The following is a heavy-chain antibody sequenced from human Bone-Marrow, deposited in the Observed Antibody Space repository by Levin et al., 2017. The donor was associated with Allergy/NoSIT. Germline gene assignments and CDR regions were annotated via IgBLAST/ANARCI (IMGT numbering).Heavy chain of an antibody. CDR1: GFSLSTNGMA. V-gene: IGHV2-5*02. J-gene: IGHJ6*03. CDR3: VHSRRRVRDYGLNYYYMDV. CDR2: IYWDDDK. Sequence: KQSGPTLVKPTQTLTLTCAFSGFSLSTNGMAVGWIRQPPGKALEWLTLIYWDDDKRYSPSLKSRLTITEDMAKIQVVLTMTNMDPVDTGTYYCVHSRRRVRDYGLNYYYMDVWGKGTTVTVSS. D-gene: IGHD3-10*01.